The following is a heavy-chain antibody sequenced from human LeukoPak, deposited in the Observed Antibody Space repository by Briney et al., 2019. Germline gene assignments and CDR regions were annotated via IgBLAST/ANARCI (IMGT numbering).Heavy chain of an antibody. Sequence: SVKVSCKASEGTFNSYAISWVRQAPGQGLEWMGRIIPIFGTANYAQKFQGRVTITTDESTSTAYMELSSLRSEDTAVYYCARAGDTAMAYRAAAFDIWGQGTMVTVSS. J-gene: IGHJ3*02. D-gene: IGHD5-18*01. CDR3: ARAGDTAMAYRAAAFDI. V-gene: IGHV1-69*05. CDR1: EGTFNSYA. CDR2: IIPIFGTA.